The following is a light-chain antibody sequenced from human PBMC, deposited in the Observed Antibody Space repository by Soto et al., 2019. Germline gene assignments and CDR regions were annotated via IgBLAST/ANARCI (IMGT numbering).Light chain of an antibody. CDR2: DVS. Sequence: QSALPQPRSVSGSPGQSVTISCTGTSSDVGGYNYVSWYQQHPGKAPKLMIYDVSKRPSGVPDRFSGSKSGNTASLTISGLQAEDEADYYCCSYAGSYPMVFGGGTKLTVL. V-gene: IGLV2-11*01. CDR1: SSDVGGYNY. CDR3: CSYAGSYPMV. J-gene: IGLJ3*02.